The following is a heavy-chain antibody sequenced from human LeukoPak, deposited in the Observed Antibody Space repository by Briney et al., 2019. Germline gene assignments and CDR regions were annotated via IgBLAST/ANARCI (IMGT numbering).Heavy chain of an antibody. CDR2: IGAGGDNT. CDR3: AKGAMIVPQTYDF. Sequence: PGGSLRISCAASGFTFRSYAMSWVRQVPGKGLEWVSAIGAGGDNTYYADSVKGRFTISRDKSKSTLYLRMDSLRAEDTALYYCAKGAMIVPQTYDFWGQGTLVTVSS. CDR1: GFTFRSYA. J-gene: IGHJ4*02. D-gene: IGHD3-22*01. V-gene: IGHV3-23*01.